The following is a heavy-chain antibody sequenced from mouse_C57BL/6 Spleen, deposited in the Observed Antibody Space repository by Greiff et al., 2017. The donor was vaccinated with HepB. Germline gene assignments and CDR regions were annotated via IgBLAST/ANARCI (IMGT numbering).Heavy chain of an antibody. CDR1: GFNIKDDY. Sequence: EVQLQQSGAELVRPGASVKLSCTASGFNIKDDYMHWVKQRPEQGLEWIGWIDPGNGDTEYASKFQGKATITADTSSNTAYLQLSSLTSEDTAVYYCTTHGYYAMDYWGQGTSVTVSS. J-gene: IGHJ4*01. CDR2: IDPGNGDT. CDR3: TTHGYYAMDY. V-gene: IGHV14-4*01.